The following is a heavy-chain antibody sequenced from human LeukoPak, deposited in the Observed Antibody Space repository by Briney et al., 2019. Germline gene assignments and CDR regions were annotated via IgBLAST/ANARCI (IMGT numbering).Heavy chain of an antibody. CDR3: ARGPHVDTAMARLRYWYFDL. D-gene: IGHD5-18*01. Sequence: SETLSLTCAVSGGSVNSHFCSWVRHSPGKELEWIGYYYYGGSTLYNPSLSSRVTISVDASKNHFSLRLNSVTGADTGVYYCARGPHVDTAMARLRYWYFDLWGRGTLVTVSS. V-gene: IGHV4-59*02. J-gene: IGHJ2*01. CDR2: YYYGGST. CDR1: GGSVNSHF.